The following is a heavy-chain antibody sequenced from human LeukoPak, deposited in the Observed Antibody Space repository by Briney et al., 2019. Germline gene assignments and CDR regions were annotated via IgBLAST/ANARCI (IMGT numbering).Heavy chain of an antibody. CDR3: ARVTQVLVAALGNWFDS. CDR2: INHSGST. D-gene: IGHD2-15*01. V-gene: IGHV4-34*01. J-gene: IGHJ5*01. CDR1: GGSFSGYY. Sequence: SETLSLTCAVYGGSFSGYYWSWIRQPPGKGLEWIGEINHSGSTNYNPSLKSRVTISVDTSKNQFSLKLSSVTAADTAMYYCARVTQVLVAALGNWFDSWGQGTLVTVSS.